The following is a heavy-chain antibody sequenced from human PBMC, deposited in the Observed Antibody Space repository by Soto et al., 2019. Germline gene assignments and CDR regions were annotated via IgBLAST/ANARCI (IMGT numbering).Heavy chain of an antibody. J-gene: IGHJ4*02. CDR1: GFTFSTYD. CDR3: AKLRDGYNIKAFDY. Sequence: PGGSLRLSCAASGFTFSTYDIHWVRHAPGKGLEWVAVISYDGSNKYYADSVKGRFTISRDNSKNTLYLQMNSLRTEDTAVYYCAKLRDGYNIKAFDYWGQGTLVTVSS. V-gene: IGHV3-30*18. D-gene: IGHD5-12*01. CDR2: ISYDGSNK.